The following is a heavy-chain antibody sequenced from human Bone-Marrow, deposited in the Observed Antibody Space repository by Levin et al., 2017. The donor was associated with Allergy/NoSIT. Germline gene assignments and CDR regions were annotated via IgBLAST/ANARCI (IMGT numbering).Heavy chain of an antibody. CDR2: LWYSGDTT. J-gene: IGHJ3*02. V-gene: IGHV3-23*01. CDR1: GFTFRSYT. D-gene: IGHD1-26*01. CDR3: AKGRPSGGPYRDFDM. Sequence: GESLKISCAASGFTFRSYTMTWVRQAPGRGLEWVSTLWYSGDTTYYADSVKGRFTISRDGSKDTLFLQMNSLRAEDTAVYYCAKGRPSGGPYRDFDMWGQGNMVTVSS.